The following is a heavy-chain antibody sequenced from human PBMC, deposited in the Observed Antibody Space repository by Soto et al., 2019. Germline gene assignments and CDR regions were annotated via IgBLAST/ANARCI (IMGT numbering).Heavy chain of an antibody. CDR1: RGSFSGYY. J-gene: IGHJ4*02. CDR2: IIHTGST. Sequence: SETLSLTCAVSRGSFSGYYWSWVRQFPGKGLEWIGEIIHTGSTNYNPSLKSRVTMSIDTSKKEISLKLSSVTAADTAVYYCARVGQPPSDYWGQGTLVTSPQ. CDR3: ARVGQPPSDY. D-gene: IGHD2-2*01. V-gene: IGHV4-34*12.